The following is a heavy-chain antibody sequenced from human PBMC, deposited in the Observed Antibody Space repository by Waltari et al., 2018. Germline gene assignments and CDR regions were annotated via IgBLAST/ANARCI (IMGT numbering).Heavy chain of an antibody. CDR2: ISGTSGAT. CDR1: GFTFSTYG. CDR3: AKSTTSWFASIDS. Sequence: DVQLLESGGGLIQPGESLKLSCAASGFTFSTYGMSWVRRAPGKGLEWGSVISGTSGATYDADFVQGRFSISRDNSKNILYLQLNSLRTEDTAIYYCAKSTTSWFASIDSWGQGALVTVSS. J-gene: IGHJ4*02. V-gene: IGHV3-23*01. D-gene: IGHD2-2*01.